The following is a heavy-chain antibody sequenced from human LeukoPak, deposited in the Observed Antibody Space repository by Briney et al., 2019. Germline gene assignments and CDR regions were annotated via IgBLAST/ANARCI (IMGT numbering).Heavy chain of an antibody. J-gene: IGHJ4*02. Sequence: ASVKVSCKASGYTFTSYDINWVRHATGQGLEWMGWMNPNSGNTGYAQKFQGRVTMTRNTSISTAYMELSSLRSEDTAVYYCARVHSGGSNTDFDYWGQGTLVTVSS. CDR1: GYTFTSYD. V-gene: IGHV1-8*01. D-gene: IGHD2-15*01. CDR3: ARVHSGGSNTDFDY. CDR2: MNPNSGNT.